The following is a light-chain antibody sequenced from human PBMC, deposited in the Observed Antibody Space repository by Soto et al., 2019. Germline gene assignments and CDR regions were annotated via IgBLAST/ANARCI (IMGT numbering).Light chain of an antibody. Sequence: EIILTQSPASLSVSPGERATLSCRASQSVNNNLAWYQQKPGQAPRLLIYGASTRATGIPGRFRGSGSGTEFTLTITSLQSEDFAVYFWQQYNNLPPDTLGQGTKLEIK. CDR1: QSVNNN. V-gene: IGKV3-15*01. CDR3: QQYNNLPPDT. CDR2: GAS. J-gene: IGKJ2*01.